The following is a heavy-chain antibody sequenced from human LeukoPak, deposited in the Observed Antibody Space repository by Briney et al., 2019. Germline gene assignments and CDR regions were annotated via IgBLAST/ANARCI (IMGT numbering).Heavy chain of an antibody. CDR2: IYYSGIT. CDR1: GASISSSDRY. D-gene: IGHD2-15*01. J-gene: IGHJ4*02. Sequence: SETLSLTCTVYGASISSSDRYWGWIRQPPGKGLEWIGSIYYSGITYHNPSLKSRVTISEDTSKNQFSLKMTSMTAADTSIYYCWLEKVVAAYFDSWGQGTLVTVSS. CDR3: WLEKVVAAYFDS. V-gene: IGHV4-39*07.